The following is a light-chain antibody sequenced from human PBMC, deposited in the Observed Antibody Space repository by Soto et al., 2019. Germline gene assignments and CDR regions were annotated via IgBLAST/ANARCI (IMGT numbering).Light chain of an antibody. CDR1: QDISKC. V-gene: IGKV1-6*01. Sequence: IQMTQSPSSLSASVGDRVTITCQASQDISKCLSWYQQKPGKAPKLLIYDASSLQSGVPSRFSGSGSGTDFILTISSLQPEDSATYYCLHDHDYPLTFGGGTKVDIK. J-gene: IGKJ4*01. CDR3: LHDHDYPLT. CDR2: DAS.